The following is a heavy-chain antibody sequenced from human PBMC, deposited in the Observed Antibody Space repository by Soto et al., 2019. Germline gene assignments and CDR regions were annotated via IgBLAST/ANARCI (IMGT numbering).Heavy chain of an antibody. CDR1: GYTFTLFG. V-gene: IGHV1-18*01. D-gene: IGHD2-2*02. Sequence: QVQLVQSGAEVKKPGASVKVSCTTSGYTFTLFGITWARQAPGQGLEWMGWISPYNGDTKYAEKLEGRVTLTTDTSTDTAYMELTSLTSDDTAEYYCARGGQYRYFDYCGQGALVTVSS. J-gene: IGHJ4*02. CDR3: ARGGQYRYFDY. CDR2: ISPYNGDT.